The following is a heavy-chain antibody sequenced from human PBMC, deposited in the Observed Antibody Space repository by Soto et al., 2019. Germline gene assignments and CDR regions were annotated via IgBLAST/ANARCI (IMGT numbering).Heavy chain of an antibody. CDR2: INSGGGIT. CDR3: ARVQLDYYGSGSKSFDS. D-gene: IGHD3-10*01. V-gene: IGHV3-74*01. CDR1: GFSFYSYW. Sequence: EVHLEQSGGGLVQPGGSLRLSCAASGFSFYSYWMHWVRQAPGKGLEWVSCINSGGGITTYADSVKGRFTISSDNAKNTVHLQMDSLRAEDTAVYYCARVQLDYYGSGSKSFDSWGQGTVVTVSS. J-gene: IGHJ3*02.